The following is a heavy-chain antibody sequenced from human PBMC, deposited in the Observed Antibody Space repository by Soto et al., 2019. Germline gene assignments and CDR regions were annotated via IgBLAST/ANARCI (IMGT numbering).Heavy chain of an antibody. V-gene: IGHV1-46*01. CDR1: GYTFTSYY. J-gene: IGHJ5*02. CDR2: INPSGGST. Sequence: GASVKVSCKASGYTFTSYYMHWVRQAPGQGLEWMGIINPSGGSTSYAQKFQGRVTMTRDTSTSTVYMELSSLRSEDTAVYYCARDSRDYYYDSSGYYYPWAWGQGTQVTVSS. CDR3: ARDSRDYYYDSSGYYYPWA. D-gene: IGHD3-22*01.